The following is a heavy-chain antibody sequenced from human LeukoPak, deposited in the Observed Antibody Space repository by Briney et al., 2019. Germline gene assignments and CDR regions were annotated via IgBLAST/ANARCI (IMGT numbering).Heavy chain of an antibody. CDR2: INSDGSST. CDR3: ARLMGDFWFGDLYHGDYVDV. Sequence: PGGSLRLSCAASGFTFSSYWMHWVRQAPGKGLVWVSRINSDGSSTSYADSVKGRFTISRDNAKNTLYLQMNSLRAEDTAVYYCARLMGDFWFGDLYHGDYVDVWGKGTTVTISS. V-gene: IGHV3-74*01. J-gene: IGHJ6*03. D-gene: IGHD3-10*01. CDR1: GFTFSSYW.